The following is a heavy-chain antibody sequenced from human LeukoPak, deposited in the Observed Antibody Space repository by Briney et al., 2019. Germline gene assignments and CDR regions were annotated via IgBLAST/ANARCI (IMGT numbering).Heavy chain of an antibody. CDR2: INPNSGGT. D-gene: IGHD3-9*01. CDR3: ARAKSYYDILTPDGV. CDR1: GYTFTSYY. V-gene: IGHV1-2*02. J-gene: IGHJ4*02. Sequence: GASVKVSCKASGYTFTSYYMHWVRQAPGQGLEWMGWINPNSGGTNYAQKFQGRVTMTRDTSISTAYMELSRLRSDDTAVYYCARAKSYYDILTPDGVWGQGTLVTVSS.